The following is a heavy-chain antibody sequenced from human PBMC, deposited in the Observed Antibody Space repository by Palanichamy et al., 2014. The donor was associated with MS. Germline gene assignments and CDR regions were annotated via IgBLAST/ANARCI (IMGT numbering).Heavy chain of an antibody. Sequence: GYGMHWVRQAPGKGLEWVAFIRSDGSNKYYADSVKGRFTISRDNSKNTLYLQMNSLRAEDSAVYYCARDHTYSIDFWGQGTLVTVSS. CDR2: IRSDGSNK. CDR1: GYG. CDR3: ARDHTYSIDF. J-gene: IGHJ4*02. V-gene: IGHV3-30*02. D-gene: IGHD6-13*01.